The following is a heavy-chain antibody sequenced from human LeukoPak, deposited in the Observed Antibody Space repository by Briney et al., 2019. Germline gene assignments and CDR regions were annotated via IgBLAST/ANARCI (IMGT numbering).Heavy chain of an antibody. Sequence: GGSLRLSCAASGFTFSSYSMNWVRQAPGKGLEWVSSISSSSSYIYYADSVKGRFTISRDNAKNSLYLQMNSLRAEDTAVYYCARRDYYDSSGYYGLGFDYWGQGTLVTVSS. CDR1: GFTFSSYS. J-gene: IGHJ4*02. CDR3: ARRDYYDSSGYYGLGFDY. V-gene: IGHV3-21*01. D-gene: IGHD3-22*01. CDR2: ISSSSSYI.